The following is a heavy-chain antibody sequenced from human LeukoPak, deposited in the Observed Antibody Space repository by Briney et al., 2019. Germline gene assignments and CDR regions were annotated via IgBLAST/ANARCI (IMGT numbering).Heavy chain of an antibody. CDR2: IWYDGSNK. V-gene: IGHV3-33*01. Sequence: GGSLRLSCAASGFTFSSYGMHWVRQAPGKGLEWVAVIWYDGSNKYYADSVKGRFTISRDSSKNTLYLQMNSLRAEDTAVYYCARDQRRYCSGGSCYSLNYWGQGTLVTVSS. D-gene: IGHD2-15*01. CDR1: GFTFSSYG. J-gene: IGHJ4*02. CDR3: ARDQRRYCSGGSCYSLNY.